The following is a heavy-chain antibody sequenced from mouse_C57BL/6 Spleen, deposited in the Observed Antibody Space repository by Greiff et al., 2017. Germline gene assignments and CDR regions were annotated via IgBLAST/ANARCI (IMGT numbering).Heavy chain of an antibody. D-gene: IGHD2-3*01. V-gene: IGHV3-1*01. J-gene: IGHJ3*01. CDR2: ISYSGCT. CDR1: GYSITSGYD. Sequence: EVKVEESGPGMVKPSQSLSLTCTVTGYSITSGYDWHWIRHFPGNKLEWMGDISYSGCTNYNPTLKSRISITHDTSKNHFFLKLNSGTTEDTATYYCARDDGYAAWFAYWGQGTLVTVSA. CDR3: ARDDGYAAWFAY.